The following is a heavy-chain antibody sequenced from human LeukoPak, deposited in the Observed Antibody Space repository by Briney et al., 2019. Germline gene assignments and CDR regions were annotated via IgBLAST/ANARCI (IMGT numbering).Heavy chain of an antibody. CDR1: GGSFSGYY. V-gene: IGHV4-34*01. CDR2: INHSGST. D-gene: IGHD2-15*01. CDR3: ARELKLPRSCYLRCGFDP. J-gene: IGHJ5*02. Sequence: SETLSLTCAVYGGSFSGYYWSWIRQPPGKGLEWIGEINHSGSTNYNPSLKSRVTISVDTSKNQFSLKLSSVTAADTAVYYCARELKLPRSCYLRCGFDPWGQGTLVTVSS.